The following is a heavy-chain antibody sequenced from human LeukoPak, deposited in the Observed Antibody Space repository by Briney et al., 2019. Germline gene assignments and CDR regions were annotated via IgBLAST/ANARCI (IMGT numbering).Heavy chain of an antibody. D-gene: IGHD1-26*01. Sequence: ASVKVSCKASGYTFTGYYMHWVRQAPGQGLEWMGRINPNSGGTNYAQKFQGRVTMTRDTSISTAYMELTRLRSDDTAVYYCARGVGATPGSNYYYYMDVWGKGTTVTISS. V-gene: IGHV1-2*06. J-gene: IGHJ6*03. CDR2: INPNSGGT. CDR1: GYTFTGYY. CDR3: ARGVGATPGSNYYYYMDV.